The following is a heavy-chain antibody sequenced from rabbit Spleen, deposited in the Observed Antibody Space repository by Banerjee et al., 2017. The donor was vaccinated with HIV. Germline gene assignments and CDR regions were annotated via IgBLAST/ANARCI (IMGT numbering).Heavy chain of an antibody. CDR2: IEPIFGNT. CDR1: GFTISNYW. D-gene: IGHD8-1*01. V-gene: IGHV1S7*01. Sequence: QLEESGGRLVQPGGSLTLSCKAYGFTISNYWMNWVRQAPGKGLEWIGYIEPIFGNTYYANWVNGRFSISRENAQNTVFLQMTSLTAADTATYFCTRDGAGGSYFALWGPGTLVTVS. CDR3: TRDGAGGSYFAL. J-gene: IGHJ6*01.